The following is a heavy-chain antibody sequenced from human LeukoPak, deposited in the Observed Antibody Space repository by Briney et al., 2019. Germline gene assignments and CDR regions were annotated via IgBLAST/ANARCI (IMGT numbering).Heavy chain of an antibody. CDR1: GGSISSYY. Sequence: SQTLSLTCTVSGGSISSYYWSWIRQPPGKGLEWIGYIYYSGSTNYNPSLKSRVTISVDTSKNQLSLKVSSVTAADTAVYYCARGYSYGFSRGQGTLVTVSS. CDR3: ARGYSYGFS. CDR2: IYYSGST. J-gene: IGHJ4*02. V-gene: IGHV4-59*01. D-gene: IGHD5-18*01.